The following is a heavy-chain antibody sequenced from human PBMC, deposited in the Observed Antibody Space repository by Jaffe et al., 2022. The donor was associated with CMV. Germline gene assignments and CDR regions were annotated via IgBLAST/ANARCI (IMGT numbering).Heavy chain of an antibody. J-gene: IGHJ4*02. CDR3: ARGYCSSTSCYYSPDY. D-gene: IGHD2-2*01. V-gene: IGHV1-8*01. CDR2: MNPNSGNT. CDR1: GYTFTSYD. Sequence: QVQLVQSGAEVKKPGASVKVSCKASGYTFTSYDINWVRQATGQGLEWMGWMNPNSGNTGYAQKFQGRVTMTRNTSISTAYMELSSLRSEDTAVYYCARGYCSSTSCYYSPDYWGQGTLVTVSS.